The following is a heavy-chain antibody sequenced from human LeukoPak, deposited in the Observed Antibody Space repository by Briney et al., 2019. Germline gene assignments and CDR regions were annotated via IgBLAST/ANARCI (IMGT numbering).Heavy chain of an antibody. J-gene: IGHJ4*02. CDR3: ARVARGELPTFDY. Sequence: SETLSLTCTVSGGSISSYYWSWIRQPPGKGLEWIGYIYYSGSTNYNPSLKSRVTISVDTSKNQFSLKLSSVTAADTAVYYCARVARGELPTFDYWGQGTLVTVSS. CDR1: GGSISSYY. CDR2: IYYSGST. D-gene: IGHD1-26*01. V-gene: IGHV4-59*08.